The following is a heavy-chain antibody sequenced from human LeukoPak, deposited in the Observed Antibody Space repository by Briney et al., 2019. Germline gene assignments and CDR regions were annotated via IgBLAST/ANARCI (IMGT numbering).Heavy chain of an antibody. CDR1: AFTFSIYG. J-gene: IGHJ5*02. V-gene: IGHV3-33*06. CDR2: ICDDGSNK. D-gene: IGHD6-13*01. Sequence: PGRSLSLSCAASAFTFSIYGMHWARQAPGKGLEWVAVICDDGSNKYYVDSVKGRFTSSRDNSKNTLYLQMSGLRVEDTAVYYCAKGLSGSSWYLNWFDPWGQGTLVTVSS. CDR3: AKGLSGSSWYLNWFDP.